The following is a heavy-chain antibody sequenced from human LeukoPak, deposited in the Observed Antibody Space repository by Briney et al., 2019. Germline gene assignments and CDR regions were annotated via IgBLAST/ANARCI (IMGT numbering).Heavy chain of an antibody. V-gene: IGHV4-39*01. CDR1: GGSISSSIYY. J-gene: IGHJ3*02. CDR3: ARPSRGQVIPYAFDI. D-gene: IGHD3-10*01. Sequence: SETLSLTCTVSGGSISSSIYYWGWIRQSPGKGLEWIGSIFYSGTTYYNPSLKSRVTISVDTSKNQFSLKLSSVTAADTAVYYCARPSRGQVIPYAFDIWGQGTMVTVSS. CDR2: IFYSGTT.